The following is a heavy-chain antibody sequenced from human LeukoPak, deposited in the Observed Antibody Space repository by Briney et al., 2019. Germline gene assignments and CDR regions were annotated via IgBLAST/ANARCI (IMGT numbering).Heavy chain of an antibody. V-gene: IGHV4-30-4*01. Sequence: PSETLSLTGTVSGGSISSGDYYWSWIRQPPGKGLEWIGYIYDSGSTYYNPSLKSRITISVDTSENRFSLKLSSVTATDTAVYYCARDCSGGSCYGAFDIWGQGPMVTVSS. CDR3: ARDCSGGSCYGAFDI. J-gene: IGHJ3*02. D-gene: IGHD2-15*01. CDR2: IYDSGST. CDR1: GGSISSGDYY.